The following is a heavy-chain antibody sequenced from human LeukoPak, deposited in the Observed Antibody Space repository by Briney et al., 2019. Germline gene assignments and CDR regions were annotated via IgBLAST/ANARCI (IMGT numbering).Heavy chain of an antibody. CDR1: GYTFTGYY. J-gene: IGHJ3*02. Sequence: ASVKVSCKASGYTFTGYYMHWVRQAPGQGLEWMGRINPNSGGTNYAQKFRGRVTMTRDTSISTAYMELSRLRSDDTAVYYCARSNYVPCRQPDCSSAQKRPDAFDIWGQGTMVTVSS. CDR3: ARSNYVPCRQPDCSSAQKRPDAFDI. V-gene: IGHV1-2*06. D-gene: IGHD2-2*01. CDR2: INPNSGGT.